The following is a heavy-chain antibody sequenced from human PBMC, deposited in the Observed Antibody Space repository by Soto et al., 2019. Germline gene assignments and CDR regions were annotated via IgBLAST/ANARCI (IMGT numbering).Heavy chain of an antibody. CDR1: VFTFSDYY. V-gene: IGHV3-11*01. CDR2: TSSSGSTI. Sequence: SLRLSCSASVFTFSDYYMSWIRQAPGKGLEWVSYTSSSGSTIYYADSVKGRFTISRDNAKNSLYLQMNSLRAEDTAVYYCAGVPYDSSGYFLDYWGQGTLVTVSS. D-gene: IGHD3-22*01. CDR3: AGVPYDSSGYFLDY. J-gene: IGHJ4*02.